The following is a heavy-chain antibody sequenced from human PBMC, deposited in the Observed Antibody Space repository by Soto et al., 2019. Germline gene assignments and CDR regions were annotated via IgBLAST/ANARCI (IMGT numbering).Heavy chain of an antibody. J-gene: IGHJ6*02. CDR3: ARVAHCGGDCYSGYYGMDV. D-gene: IGHD2-21*02. Sequence: PSETLSLTCTVSGHSMSNTDYFWGWIRQTPWSDMQWIGSLFYTGHTYYNQSLLSRVTISADTSKNQFFLRLTSVTAADTGVYFCARVAHCGGDCYSGYYGMDVWGQGTTVTVS. V-gene: IGHV4-39*01. CDR1: GHSMSNTDYF. CDR2: LFYTGHT.